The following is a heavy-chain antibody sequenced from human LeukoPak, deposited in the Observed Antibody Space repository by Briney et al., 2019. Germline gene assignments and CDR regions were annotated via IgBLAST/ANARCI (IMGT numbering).Heavy chain of an antibody. CDR1: GYTFTSYG. J-gene: IGHJ3*02. D-gene: IGHD6-19*01. Sequence: GASVKVSCKASGYTFTSYGISWVRQAPGQGLEWMGWISAYNGNTNYAQKLQGRVTMTTDTPTSTAYMDLRSLRSDDTAVYYCASFGAVAGTQRRQPSYAFDIWGQGTMVTVSS. CDR3: ASFGAVAGTQRRQPSYAFDI. CDR2: ISAYNGNT. V-gene: IGHV1-18*01.